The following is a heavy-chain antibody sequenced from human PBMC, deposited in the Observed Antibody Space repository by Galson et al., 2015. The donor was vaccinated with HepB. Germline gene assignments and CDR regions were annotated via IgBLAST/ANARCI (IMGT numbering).Heavy chain of an antibody. J-gene: IGHJ5*01. Sequence: SVKVSCKASGGTFSGHAISWVRQAPGQGLEWMGGIIPSFGITYYAQKFQGRVTVTTDESTSTAYMEVSSLRSEDTAVYYCARVRCSTINCYTGGWFDSWGQGTLVTVSS. CDR1: GGTFSGHA. CDR3: ARVRCSTINCYTGGWFDS. CDR2: IIPSFGIT. V-gene: IGHV1-69*05. D-gene: IGHD2-2*02.